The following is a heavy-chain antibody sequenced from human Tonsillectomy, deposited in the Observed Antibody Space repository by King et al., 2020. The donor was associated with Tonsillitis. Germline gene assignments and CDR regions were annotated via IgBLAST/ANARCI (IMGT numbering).Heavy chain of an antibody. V-gene: IGHV3-53*01. D-gene: IGHD1-7*01. CDR1: GFSVSSNY. CDR2: IYSGGNT. J-gene: IGHJ6*02. CDR3: ARGAGTTFFYDYYGMDV. Sequence: VQLVQSGGGLIQPGGSLRLSYAASGFSVSSNYMSWVRQAPGKGLEWVSVIYSGGNTYYADSVKGRFTISRDNSKNTLYLQMNTLRAEDTAVYYCARGAGTTFFYDYYGMDVWGQGTTVTVSS.